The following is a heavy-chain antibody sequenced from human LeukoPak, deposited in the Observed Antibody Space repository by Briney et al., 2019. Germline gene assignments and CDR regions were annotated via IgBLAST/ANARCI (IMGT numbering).Heavy chain of an antibody. CDR3: ARVRYYYGSGLYYFDY. J-gene: IGHJ4*02. Sequence: SETRSLTCTVASGFISSYYWSWVRQPPGKGLEWIGEINHSGSTNYNPSLRTRVTISVDTSKNQFSLKLSPVTAAYTAVYYCARVRYYYGSGLYYFDYCGQGTLVTVSS. CDR2: INHSGST. D-gene: IGHD3-10*01. CDR1: SGFISSYY. V-gene: IGHV4-34*01.